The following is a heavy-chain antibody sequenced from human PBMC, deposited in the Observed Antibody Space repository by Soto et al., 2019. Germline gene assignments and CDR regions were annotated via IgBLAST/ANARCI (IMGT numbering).Heavy chain of an antibody. CDR2: IYQSGTT. CDR1: GDSISSGGYS. J-gene: IGHJ4*01. CDR3: ARDNRSGYYFDY. D-gene: IGHD3-22*01. V-gene: IGHV4-30-2*01. Sequence: TSETLSLTCDVSGDSISSGGYSWNWIRQPPGKGLEWIGNIYQSGTTDYNPSLKSRVTISVDRSKNHFSLKLSSVTAADTAVYYCARDNRSGYYFDY.